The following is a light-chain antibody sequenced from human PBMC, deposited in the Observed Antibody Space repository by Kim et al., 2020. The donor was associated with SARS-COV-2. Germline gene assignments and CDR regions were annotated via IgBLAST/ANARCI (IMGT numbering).Light chain of an antibody. V-gene: IGKV3-20*01. J-gene: IGKJ1*01. CDR1: ESVSSDA. CDR2: GAS. CDR3: QQYGSSPRT. Sequence: SPGERAARSCRASESVSSDALAWYQQKPGQAPRLLIYGASSRAAAIPDRFSGSGSGTDFTLTISRLEPEDFAVYYCQQYGSSPRTFGQGTEVDIK.